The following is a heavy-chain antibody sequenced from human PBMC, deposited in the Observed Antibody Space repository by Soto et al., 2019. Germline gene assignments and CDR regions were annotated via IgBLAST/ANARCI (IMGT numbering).Heavy chain of an antibody. J-gene: IGHJ6*02. D-gene: IGHD5-12*01. CDR3: ASGGYASNYFGMDV. CDR2: IFYSGST. V-gene: IGHV4-30-4*01. Sequence: SETLSLTCTVSGGSISRGDYYWSWIRQPPGKGLEWIGYIFYSGSTYYNPSLKSRVTISVDTSKNQFSLRLSSVTAADTAVYYCASGGYASNYFGMDVWGQGTTVT. CDR1: GGSISRGDYY.